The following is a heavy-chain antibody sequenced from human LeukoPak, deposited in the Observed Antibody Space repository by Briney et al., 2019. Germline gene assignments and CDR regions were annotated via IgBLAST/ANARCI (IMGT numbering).Heavy chain of an antibody. Sequence: GGSLRLSCAASGFTFSNYAVSWVRQAPGKGLEWVSVIRGSGGSTYYADSVKGRFTISRDNSKNTLYLQMNSLRAEDTAVYYCAKDVWYYYDSSGGYFDYWGQGTLVTVSS. J-gene: IGHJ4*02. D-gene: IGHD3-22*01. CDR3: AKDVWYYYDSSGGYFDY. V-gene: IGHV3-23*01. CDR2: IRGSGGST. CDR1: GFTFSNYA.